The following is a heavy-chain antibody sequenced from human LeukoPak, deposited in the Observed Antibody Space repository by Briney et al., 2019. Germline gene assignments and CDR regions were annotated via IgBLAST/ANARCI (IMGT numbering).Heavy chain of an antibody. V-gene: IGHV1-18*01. D-gene: IGHD3-10*01. J-gene: IGHJ4*02. CDR2: ISAYNGNT. CDR3: ARDQVTTMVRGVILH. CDR1: GYTFTSYG. Sequence: ASVKVSCKASGYTFTSYGISWVRQAPGQGLERMGWISAYNGNTNYAQKLQGRVTMTTDTSTSTAYMELRSLRSDDTAVYYCARDQVTTMVRGVILHWGQGTLVTVSS.